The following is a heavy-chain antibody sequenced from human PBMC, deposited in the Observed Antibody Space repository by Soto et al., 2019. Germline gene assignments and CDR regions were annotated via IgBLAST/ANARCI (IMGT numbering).Heavy chain of an antibody. Sequence: LSLTCAVYGGSFSGYYWSWIRQPPGKGLEWIGEINHSGSTNYNPSLKSRVTISVDTSMNQFSLKLSSVTAADTAVYYCARGIGIGGIVVVPAAPFDYWGQGTLVTVSS. J-gene: IGHJ4*02. CDR1: GGSFSGYY. CDR2: INHSGST. V-gene: IGHV4-34*01. D-gene: IGHD2-2*01. CDR3: ARGIGIGGIVVVPAAPFDY.